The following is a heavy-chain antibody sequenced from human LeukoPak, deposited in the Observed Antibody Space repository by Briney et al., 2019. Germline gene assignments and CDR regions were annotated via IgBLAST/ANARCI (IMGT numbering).Heavy chain of an antibody. CDR2: ISGSGGSP. V-gene: IGHV3-23*01. D-gene: IGHD1-26*01. CDR3: AKSPHSGSYSARLDY. J-gene: IGHJ4*02. Sequence: TGGSLRLSCAASGFTFSSYAMSWVRQAPGKGLEWVSAISGSGGSPYYADSVKGRFTISRDNSKNMLYLQMNSLRAEDTAVYYCAKSPHSGSYSARLDYWGQGTLVTVSS. CDR1: GFTFSSYA.